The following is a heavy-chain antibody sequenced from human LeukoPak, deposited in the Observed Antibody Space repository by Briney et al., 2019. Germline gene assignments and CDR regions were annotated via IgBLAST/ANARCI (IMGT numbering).Heavy chain of an antibody. CDR2: IYYRGST. Sequence: SETLSLTCTVSGGPINNYYWSWIRQPPGKGLEWIGYIYYRGSTNYNPSLKSRVTISVDTSKSQFSLKMSSVTAADTAVYYCARKLDMDVWGQGTTVTVSS. V-gene: IGHV4-59*01. CDR3: ARKLDMDV. D-gene: IGHD1-1*01. J-gene: IGHJ6*02. CDR1: GGPINNYY.